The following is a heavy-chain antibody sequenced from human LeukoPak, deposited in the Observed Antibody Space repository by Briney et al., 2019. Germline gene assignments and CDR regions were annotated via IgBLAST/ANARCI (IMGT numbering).Heavy chain of an antibody. J-gene: IGHJ4*02. CDR3: TRGKYYDFWSGYYPDY. Sequence: GGSLRLSCTASGFTFGDYVMSWVRQAPGKGLEWVGFIRSKAYGGTTEYAASVKGRFTISRDDSKSIAYLQMNSLKTEDTAVYYCTRGKYYDFWSGYYPDYWGQGTLVTVSS. V-gene: IGHV3-49*04. CDR1: GFTFGDYV. D-gene: IGHD3-3*01. CDR2: IRSKAYGGTT.